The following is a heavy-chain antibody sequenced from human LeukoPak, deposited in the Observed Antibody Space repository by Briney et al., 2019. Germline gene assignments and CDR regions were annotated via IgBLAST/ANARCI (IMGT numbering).Heavy chain of an antibody. J-gene: IGHJ6*03. V-gene: IGHV1-69*06. CDR1: GGTFSSYA. D-gene: IGHD6-13*01. CDR2: IIPIFGTA. Sequence: ASVKVSCKASGGTFSSYAISWVRQAPGQGLEWMGGIIPIFGTANYAQKFQGRVTITADKSTSTAYMELSSLRSEDTAVYYCALYRSSRDYYYYYMDVWGKGTTVTVSS. CDR3: ALYRSSRDYYYYYMDV.